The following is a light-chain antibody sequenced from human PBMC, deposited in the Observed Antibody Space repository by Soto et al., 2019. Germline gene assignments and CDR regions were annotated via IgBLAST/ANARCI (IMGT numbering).Light chain of an antibody. CDR2: EVS. J-gene: IGLJ2*01. Sequence: QSVLTQPASVSGSPGQSITISCTGSSSDIGGFNFVSWYQHHPGKAPKLIIYEVSKRPSGVSDRFSGSKSGNTASLTISGLQADDEADYYCCSYATTTLFGGGTKLTVL. V-gene: IGLV2-23*02. CDR1: SSDIGGFNF. CDR3: CSYATTTL.